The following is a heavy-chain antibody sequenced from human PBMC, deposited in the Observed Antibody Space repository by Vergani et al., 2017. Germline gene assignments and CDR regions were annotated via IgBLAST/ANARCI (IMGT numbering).Heavy chain of an antibody. V-gene: IGHV3-48*01. Sequence: EVQLVESGGGLVQPGGSLRLSCAASGSTFSSYAMNWVRQAPEKGLEWVSYISRSSSTIYYADSVKGRFTISRDNAKNSLHLQMNNLRAEDTAVYYCARQSRDVFCTNGVCPLGYWGQGALVTVSS. CDR2: ISRSSSTI. J-gene: IGHJ4*02. D-gene: IGHD2-8*01. CDR1: GSTFSSYA. CDR3: ARQSRDVFCTNGVCPLGY.